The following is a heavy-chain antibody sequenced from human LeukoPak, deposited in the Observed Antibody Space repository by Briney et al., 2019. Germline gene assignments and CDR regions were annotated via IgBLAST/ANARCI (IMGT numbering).Heavy chain of an antibody. CDR2: ISGSGGST. Sequence: PGGSLRLSCAASGFTFSSYAMSWVRQAPGKGLEWVSAISGSGGSTYYADSVKGRFTISRDNSKNTLYLQTNSLRAEDTAVYYCDYYYDSSGYPGGWGQGTMVTVSS. J-gene: IGHJ3*01. CDR3: DYYYDSSGYPGG. D-gene: IGHD3-22*01. CDR1: GFTFSSYA. V-gene: IGHV3-23*01.